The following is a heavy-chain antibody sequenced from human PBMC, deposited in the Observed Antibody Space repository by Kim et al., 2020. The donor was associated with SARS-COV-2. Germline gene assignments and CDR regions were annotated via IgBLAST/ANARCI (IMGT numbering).Heavy chain of an antibody. CDR1: GYTFTSYG. CDR3: ARDRSVFFWSGYYTSDYYGMDV. V-gene: IGHV1-18*01. D-gene: IGHD3-3*01. J-gene: IGHJ6*02. CDR2: ISAYNGNT. Sequence: ASVKVSCKASGYTFTSYGISWVRQAPGQGLEWMGWISAYNGNTNYAQKLQGRVTMTTDTSTSTAYMELRSLRSDDTAVYYCARDRSVFFWSGYYTSDYYGMDVWGQGTTVTVSS.